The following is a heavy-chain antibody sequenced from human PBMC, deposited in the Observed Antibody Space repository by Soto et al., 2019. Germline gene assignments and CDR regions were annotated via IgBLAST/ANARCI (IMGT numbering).Heavy chain of an antibody. CDR3: ARGSYYGSGSYYSTGYGMDV. Sequence: GASVKGSCKTSGYTYTSYGISWVRQTTGQGLEWMGWIIPIFGTANYAQKFQGRVTITADESTSTAYMELSSLRSEDTAVYYCARGSYYGSGSYYSTGYGMDVWGQGTTVTVSS. D-gene: IGHD3-10*01. V-gene: IGHV1-69*13. CDR2: IIPIFGTA. CDR1: GYTYTSYG. J-gene: IGHJ6*02.